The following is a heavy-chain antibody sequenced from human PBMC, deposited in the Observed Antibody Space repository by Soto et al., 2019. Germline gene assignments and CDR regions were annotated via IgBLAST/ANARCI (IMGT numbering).Heavy chain of an antibody. CDR3: ARGGRPWSGALHNFSYYALDV. Sequence: GESLKISCYGSGYSFTTYWITWVRQMPGKGLEWMGRIDPSDSYSNYSPSFQGHVTISADKSISTAYLQWSSLKASDTAMYYCARGGRPWSGALHNFSYYALDVWGQGTTVTVSS. J-gene: IGHJ6*02. V-gene: IGHV5-10-1*01. CDR2: IDPSDSYS. D-gene: IGHD3-10*01. CDR1: GYSFTTYW.